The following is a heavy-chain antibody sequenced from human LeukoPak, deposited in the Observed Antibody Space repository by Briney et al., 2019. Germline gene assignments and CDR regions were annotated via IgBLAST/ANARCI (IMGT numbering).Heavy chain of an antibody. J-gene: IGHJ6*03. Sequence: SETLSLTCTVSGGSISDYYWNWIRQPPGKGLEWIGYIYYSGSTTYNPSLKSRLIMSVATAKNQFSLKLRSVTAADTAVYYCARGDFCSSTNCYLRPMDVWGKGTTVTVSS. CDR1: GGSISDYY. D-gene: IGHD2-2*01. CDR2: IYYSGST. CDR3: ARGDFCSSTNCYLRPMDV. V-gene: IGHV4-59*01.